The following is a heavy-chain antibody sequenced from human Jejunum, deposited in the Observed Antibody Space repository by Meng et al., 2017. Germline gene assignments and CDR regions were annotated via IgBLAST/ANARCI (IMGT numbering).Heavy chain of an antibody. CDR2: ISWNSGSI. V-gene: IGHV3-9*01. CDR1: GFTFDDYG. CDR3: AKDRVSACDSFADH. J-gene: IGHJ4*01. D-gene: IGHD2-21*02. Sequence: SLKISCAASGFTFDDYGMEWVRLVPGKGLEWVSGISWNSGSIGYADSVKGRFTISRDNAKNSLYLQMNSLRPEDTAFYYCAKDRVSACDSFADHWGHGTLVTVSS.